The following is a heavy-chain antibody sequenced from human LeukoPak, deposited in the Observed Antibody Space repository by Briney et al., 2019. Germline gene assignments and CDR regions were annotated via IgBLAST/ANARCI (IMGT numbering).Heavy chain of an antibody. CDR3: ARDRGRWELLGRGEYYYMDV. CDR2: ISSSSSYI. Sequence: GGSLRLSCAASGFTFSSYSMNWVRQAPGKGLEWVSSISSSSSYIYYADSVKGRFTISRDNAKNSLYLQMNSLRAEDTAVYYCARDRGRWELLGRGEYYYMDVWGKGTTVTVSS. D-gene: IGHD1-26*01. J-gene: IGHJ6*03. CDR1: GFTFSSYS. V-gene: IGHV3-21*01.